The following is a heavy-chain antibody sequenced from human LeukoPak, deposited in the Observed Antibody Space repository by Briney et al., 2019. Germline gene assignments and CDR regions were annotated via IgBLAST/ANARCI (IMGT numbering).Heavy chain of an antibody. V-gene: IGHV5-10-1*01. D-gene: IGHD6-13*01. CDR3: ARRQRIVAAAGDDY. Sequence: PGESLRISCKGSGYSFTSYWISWVRQMPGKGLEWMGRIDPSDSYTNYSPSFQGHVTISADKSTSTAYLQWSSLKASDTAMYYCARRQRIVAAAGDDYGGQGTLVTVSS. CDR2: IDPSDSYT. J-gene: IGHJ4*02. CDR1: GYSFTSYW.